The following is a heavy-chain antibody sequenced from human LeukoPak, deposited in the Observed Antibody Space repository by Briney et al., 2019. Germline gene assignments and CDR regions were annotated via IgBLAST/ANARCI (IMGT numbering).Heavy chain of an antibody. CDR2: ISSSSSYI. CDR3: ARDRETYYDILTGYYTLGDAFDI. V-gene: IGHV3-11*06. D-gene: IGHD3-9*01. Sequence: GGSLRHSCVASGFTFRDYYMSWIRRAPGKGLEWVSYISSSSSYIDYADSVKGRFTISRDNAKNTLYLQMNSLRAEDTAVYYCARDRETYYDILTGYYTLGDAFDIWGQGTMVTVSS. CDR1: GFTFRDYY. J-gene: IGHJ3*02.